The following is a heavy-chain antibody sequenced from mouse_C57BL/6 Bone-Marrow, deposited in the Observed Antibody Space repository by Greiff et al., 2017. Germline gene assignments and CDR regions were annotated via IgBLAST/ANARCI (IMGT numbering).Heavy chain of an antibody. J-gene: IGHJ3*01. D-gene: IGHD1-1*02. CDR1: GYAFSSSW. V-gene: IGHV1-82*01. CDR3: AGGGMYYGPSGRFAY. CDR2: IYPGDGDT. Sequence: QVQLQQSGPELVKPGASVKISCKASGYAFSSSWMNWVKQRPGQGLEWIGRIYPGDGDTNYNGKFKGKATLTADKSSSTAYMQLSSLTSEDSAVFVGAGGGMYYGPSGRFAYWGQGTLVTVSA.